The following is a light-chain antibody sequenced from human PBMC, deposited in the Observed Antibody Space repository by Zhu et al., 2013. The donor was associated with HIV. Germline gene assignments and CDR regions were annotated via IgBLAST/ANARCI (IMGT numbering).Light chain of an antibody. V-gene: IGLV1-51*01. CDR3: STYTTNTHYV. CDR1: SSNIGNNY. J-gene: IGLJ1*01. CDR2: DVT. Sequence: QSVLTQPPSVSAAPGQKVTISCSGSSSNIGNNYVSWYQQLPGTAPKLLIYDVTNRPAGISSRFSGSKSGNTASLTISWLQAEDEADYYCSTYTTNTHYVFGTGTKVTVL.